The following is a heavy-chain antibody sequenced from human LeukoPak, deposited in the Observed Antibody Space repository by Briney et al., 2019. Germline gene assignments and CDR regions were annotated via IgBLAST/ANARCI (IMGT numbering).Heavy chain of an antibody. CDR2: ISESGGGT. J-gene: IGHJ4*02. CDR1: GFAFRSYG. D-gene: IGHD4-11*01. Sequence: GGSLRLSCAASGFAFRSYGMTWVRQVPGKGLEWVSGISESGGGTFYADSVKGRFTISRDNSKNTLFLQMDSLRAEDTAVYYCARDQAYSFDYWGQGTLVTVSS. V-gene: IGHV3-23*01. CDR3: ARDQAYSFDY.